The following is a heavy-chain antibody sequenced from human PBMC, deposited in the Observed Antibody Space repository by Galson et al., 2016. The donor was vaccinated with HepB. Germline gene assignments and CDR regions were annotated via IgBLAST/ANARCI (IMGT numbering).Heavy chain of an antibody. Sequence: SETLSLTCTVSGGSLSNTTYYWGWIRQPPGKGLEWIGSIYYSGTTYNNPSLKNRVTMSVDTSRNQFSLSLTSVTAADTAVYYCARQSVLTGGIFLWFEWLDNWGPGTLVTVSA. D-gene: IGHD3-10*01. J-gene: IGHJ4*02. CDR2: IYYSGTT. CDR3: ARQSVLTGGIFLWFEWLDN. V-gene: IGHV4-39*01. CDR1: GGSLSNTTYY.